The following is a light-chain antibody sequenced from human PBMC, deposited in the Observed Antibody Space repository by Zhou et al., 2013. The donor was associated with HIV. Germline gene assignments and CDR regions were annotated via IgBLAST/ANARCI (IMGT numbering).Light chain of an antibody. CDR3: QQYGSSTPDT. V-gene: IGKV3-20*01. CDR2: GAS. CDR1: HTVTSNY. J-gene: IGKJ5*01. Sequence: EVVMTQSPATLSLSPGERATLSYRASHTVTSNYLAWYQHKPGQGPKVLIFGASTRANGIPDRFSGSGSGTEFTLTISRLEPEDFAVYYCQQYGSSTPDTFGQGTRLEIK.